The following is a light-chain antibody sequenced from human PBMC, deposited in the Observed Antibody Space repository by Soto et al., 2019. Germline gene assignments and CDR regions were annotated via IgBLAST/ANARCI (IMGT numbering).Light chain of an antibody. CDR1: SSDVGRYNY. V-gene: IGLV2-14*01. CDR2: EVT. J-gene: IGLJ1*01. Sequence: QSALTQPASVSGSPGQSITISCTGTSSDVGRYNYVSWYQQYPGRAPKLIIYEVTNRPSGVSDRFSGSKSGNVASLTISGLQAADEADYYCGSYTSTYVRIFGTGTKGTVL. CDR3: GSYTSTYVRI.